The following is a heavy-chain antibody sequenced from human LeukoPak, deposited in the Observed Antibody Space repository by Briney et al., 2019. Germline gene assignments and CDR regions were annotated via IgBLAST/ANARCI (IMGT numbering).Heavy chain of an antibody. Sequence: GASVKVSCKASGYTFTGYYMHWVRQAPGQGLEWMGWIDPNSGGTNYTQKFQGRVTMTRDTSISTAYMELSRLRSDDTAVYYCARGHYYDSSGYSVTFDIRGQGTMVTVSS. J-gene: IGHJ3*02. CDR2: IDPNSGGT. CDR3: ARGHYYDSSGYSVTFDI. CDR1: GYTFTGYY. D-gene: IGHD3-22*01. V-gene: IGHV1-2*02.